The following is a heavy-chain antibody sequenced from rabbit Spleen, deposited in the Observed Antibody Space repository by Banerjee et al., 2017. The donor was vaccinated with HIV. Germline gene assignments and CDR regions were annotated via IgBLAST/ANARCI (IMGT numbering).Heavy chain of an antibody. CDR2: IWTADDGT. CDR3: VREVAAKFSL. J-gene: IGHJ4*01. V-gene: IGHV1S40*01. D-gene: IGHD4-1*01. CDR1: GFSFSGSQY. Sequence: LEESGGDLVKPGASLTLTCTASGFSFSGSQYMCWVRQAPGKGLEWIGCIWTADDGTYYASWVNGRFTISRDTNENTVSLQLNSLTAADTATYFCVREVAAKFSLWGPGTLVTVS.